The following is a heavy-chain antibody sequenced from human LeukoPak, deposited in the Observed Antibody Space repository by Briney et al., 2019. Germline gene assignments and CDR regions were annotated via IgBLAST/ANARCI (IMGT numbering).Heavy chain of an antibody. CDR2: INHSGST. CDR1: GGSFSGYY. V-gene: IGHV4-34*01. D-gene: IGHD6-13*01. Sequence: SETLSLTCAVYGGSFSGYYWSWIRQPPGKGLEWIGEINHSGSTNYNPSLKSRVTISVDTSKNQFSLKLSSVTAADTAVYYCARHPIAAAGTYYYYMDVWGKGTTVTISS. CDR3: ARHPIAAAGTYYYYMDV. J-gene: IGHJ6*03.